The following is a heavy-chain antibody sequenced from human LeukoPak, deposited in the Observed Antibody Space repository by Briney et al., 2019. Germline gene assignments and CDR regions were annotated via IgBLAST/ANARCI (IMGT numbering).Heavy chain of an antibody. Sequence: GASVKVSCKASGYTFTSYDINWVRQATGQEPEWMGWMNPSGGQTNYAQSLQGRVTMTRNTSTSTAYMDLSSLRSEDTAVYYCTRRSVAGTFEYWGQGTLVTVSS. J-gene: IGHJ4*02. D-gene: IGHD6-19*01. V-gene: IGHV1-8*01. CDR2: MNPSGGQT. CDR3: TRRSVAGTFEY. CDR1: GYTFTSYD.